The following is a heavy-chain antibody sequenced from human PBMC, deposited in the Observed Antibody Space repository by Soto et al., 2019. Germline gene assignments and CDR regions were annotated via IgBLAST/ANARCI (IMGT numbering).Heavy chain of an antibody. CDR1: GGSFNMYA. D-gene: IGHD3-16*01. V-gene: IGHV1-69*01. CDR2: IIPIFDAP. Sequence: QVELVQSGAQVKKPGSAVKVSCKASGGSFNMYAMNWVRQAPGHGLEWMGGIIPIFDAPRYSGQFQGRVTITVDESTSTAYMELSSLRSDDTAIYYCTRAIGSGGVMGGFDYWGQGTLVTVSS. J-gene: IGHJ4*02. CDR3: TRAIGSGGVMGGFDY.